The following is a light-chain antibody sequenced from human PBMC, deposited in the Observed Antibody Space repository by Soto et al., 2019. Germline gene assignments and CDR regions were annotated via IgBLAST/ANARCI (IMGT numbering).Light chain of an antibody. CDR2: DAS. V-gene: IGKV3-11*01. CDR3: QQRSNWPF. CDR1: RSVSSY. J-gene: IGKJ4*01. Sequence: EIVLTQSPATLSLSPGERATLSCRASRSVSSYLAWYQQKPGQAPRLLIYDASNRATGIPARFSGSGSGTDFTLTISSLEPEDFAVYYCQQRSNWPFFGRGTKVEIK.